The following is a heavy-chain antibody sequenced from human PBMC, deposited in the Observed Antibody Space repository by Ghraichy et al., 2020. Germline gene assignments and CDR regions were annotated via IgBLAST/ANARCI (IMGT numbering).Heavy chain of an antibody. CDR3: VRDRTVAGTGPHFDY. Sequence: GGSLRLSCAVSGFTLSSHWMHWVRQAPGKGLVWVSRIHPDGSDTTYADSVKGRFTISRDNAENMVYLQMNSLRAEDAAVYYWVRDRTVAGTGPHFDYWGQGTLVTVSS. CDR1: GFTLSSHW. V-gene: IGHV3-74*01. D-gene: IGHD6-13*01. J-gene: IGHJ4*02. CDR2: IHPDGSDT.